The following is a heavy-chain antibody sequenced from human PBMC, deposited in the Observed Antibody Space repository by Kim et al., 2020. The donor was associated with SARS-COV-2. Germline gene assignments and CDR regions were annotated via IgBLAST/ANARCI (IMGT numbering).Heavy chain of an antibody. V-gene: IGHV3-15*01. Sequence: GTTDYAAPMKGRFTSSRDDSKNTLYLQMNSLKTEDTAVYYCTTDGSTTDYWGQGTLVTVSS. D-gene: IGHD1-26*01. CDR2: GTT. CDR3: TTDGSTTDY. J-gene: IGHJ4*02.